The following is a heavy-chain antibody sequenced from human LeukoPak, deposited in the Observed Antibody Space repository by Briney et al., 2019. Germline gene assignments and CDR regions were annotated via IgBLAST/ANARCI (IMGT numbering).Heavy chain of an antibody. J-gene: IGHJ6*03. CDR2: INHSGST. Sequence: PSETLSLTCAVYGGSFSGYYWSWIRQPPGKGLEWIGEINHSGSTNYNPSLKSRVTISVDTSKNQFSLKLSSVTAADTAVYYCASPIAAAGTNYYYYMDVWGKGTTVTVSS. CDR1: GGSFSGYY. V-gene: IGHV4-34*01. D-gene: IGHD6-13*01. CDR3: ASPIAAAGTNYYYYMDV.